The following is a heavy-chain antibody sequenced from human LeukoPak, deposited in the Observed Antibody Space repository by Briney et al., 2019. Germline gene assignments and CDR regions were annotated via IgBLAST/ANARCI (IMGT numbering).Heavy chain of an antibody. CDR1: GFSFSKYW. Sequence: GGSLRLSCAASGFSFSKYWMHWVRQTPGEGLVWVARIKEDGTYTSYADSVKGRFTISRDNARNTVFLQMNSLRAEDTAVYYCARDFDMGITPGDDFDFWGQGALVTVSS. CDR3: ARDFDMGITPGDDFDF. J-gene: IGHJ4*02. D-gene: IGHD3-9*01. CDR2: IKEDGTYT. V-gene: IGHV3-74*01.